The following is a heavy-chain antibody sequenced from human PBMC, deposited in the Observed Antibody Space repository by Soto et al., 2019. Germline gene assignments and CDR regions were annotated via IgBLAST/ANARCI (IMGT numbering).Heavy chain of an antibody. CDR3: TRAAWFPYFIFV. CDR2: ISSSGSTA. CDR1: RFTFSRFE. D-gene: IGHD3-10*01. V-gene: IGHV3-48*03. Sequence: VGTLSLSCAASRFTFSRFELHWVRQAPGKGLEWISYISSSGSTAYYASSVEGRFTISSANANNSVYMQMDSLRAEDTALYDCTRAAWFPYFIFVWGQGALVTVSS. J-gene: IGHJ4*02.